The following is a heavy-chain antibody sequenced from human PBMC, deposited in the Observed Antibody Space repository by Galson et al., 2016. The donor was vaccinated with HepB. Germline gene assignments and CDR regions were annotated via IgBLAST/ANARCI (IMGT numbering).Heavy chain of an antibody. J-gene: IGHJ1*01. Sequence: SVKVSCKASELTFSSSAVQWVRQARGQRLEWIGWIVVRSGDTDYAQKFQQRVTITRDMSASTASMELRSLRPEDTAVYYCASDGGMMTFQDWGQGTLVTVSS. CDR2: IVVRSGDT. D-gene: IGHD3-16*01. CDR1: ELTFSSSA. V-gene: IGHV1-58*01. CDR3: ASDGGMMTFQD.